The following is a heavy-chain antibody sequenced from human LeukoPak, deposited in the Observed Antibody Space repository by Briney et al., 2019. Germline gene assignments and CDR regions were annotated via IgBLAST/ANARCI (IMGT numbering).Heavy chain of an antibody. CDR2: IKQDGSEK. CDR3: ARDDKVTTRVGFID. CDR1: GFTFSSYW. V-gene: IGHV3-7*01. Sequence: SVGSLRLSCAASGFTFSSYWMSWVRQAPGKGLEWVANIKQDGSEKYYVDSVKGRFTISRDNTKNSLYLQMNSLRAEDTAVYYCARDDKVTTRVGFIDWGQGTLVTVSS. D-gene: IGHD4-17*01. J-gene: IGHJ4*02.